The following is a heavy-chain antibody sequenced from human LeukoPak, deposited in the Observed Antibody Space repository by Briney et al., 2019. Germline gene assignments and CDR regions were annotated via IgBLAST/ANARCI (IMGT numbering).Heavy chain of an antibody. Sequence: SGTLSLTCAVSGGSVSSTNWWSWVRQPPGKGLEWIGEIHHSGSTNYNPSLRSRVTVSVDKSENQFSLKLSSVTAADTAVYYCARGRTYRSSSWFDPWGQGTLVTVSS. CDR3: ARGRTYRSSSWFDP. V-gene: IGHV4-4*02. D-gene: IGHD6-6*01. CDR1: GGSVSSTNW. J-gene: IGHJ5*02. CDR2: IHHSGST.